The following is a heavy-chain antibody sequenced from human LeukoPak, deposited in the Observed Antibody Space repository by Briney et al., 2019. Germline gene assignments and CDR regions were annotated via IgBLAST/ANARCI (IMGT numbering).Heavy chain of an antibody. J-gene: IGHJ4*02. CDR1: GFTLFSYW. Sequence: GGSLRLSCAASGFTLFSYWMHWVRQAPGKGLVWVSRINSDGRSTSYADSVRGRFTISRDNAKNTLYPQMNSLRAEDTAVYYCARDPDRSGWSTFEYWGQGTLVTVSS. V-gene: IGHV3-74*01. CDR3: ARDPDRSGWSTFEY. D-gene: IGHD6-19*01. CDR2: INSDGRST.